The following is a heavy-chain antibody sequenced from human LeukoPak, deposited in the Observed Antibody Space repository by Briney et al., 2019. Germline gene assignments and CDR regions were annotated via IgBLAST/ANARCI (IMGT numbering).Heavy chain of an antibody. V-gene: IGHV7-4-1*02. J-gene: IGHJ6*02. CDR1: GYTFTSYA. CDR3: AREGSSYFDWSPPSAPYYYGMDV. Sequence: ASVKVSCKASGYTFTSYAMNWVRQAPGQGLEWMGWINTNTGNPTYAQGFTGRFVFSLDTSVSTAYLQISSLKAEDTAVYYCAREGSSYFDWSPPSAPYYYGMDVWGQGTTVTVSS. CDR2: INTNTGNP. D-gene: IGHD3-9*01.